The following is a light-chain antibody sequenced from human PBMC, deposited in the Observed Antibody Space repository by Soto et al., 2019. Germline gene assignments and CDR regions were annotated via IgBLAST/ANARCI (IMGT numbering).Light chain of an antibody. Sequence: EIVLTQSPGTLSLSPGERATLSCRASQSVSNNYLAWYQQRPGQAPTLLIYGASTRATGVPATFRGSGSGTEFTLTINGLQSEDFALYWCQQYDSWPPTFGGGTKVEIK. CDR2: GAS. J-gene: IGKJ4*01. CDR1: QSVSNN. V-gene: IGKV3-15*01. CDR3: QQYDSWPPT.